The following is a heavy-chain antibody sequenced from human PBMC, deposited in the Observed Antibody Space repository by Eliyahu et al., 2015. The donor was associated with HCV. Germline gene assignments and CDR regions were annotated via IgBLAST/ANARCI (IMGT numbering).Heavy chain of an antibody. CDR2: INHSGST. Sequence: QVQLQQWGAGLLKPSETLSLTCAVYGGSFSGYYWSWIRQPPGKGLEWIGEINHSGSTNYNPSLKSRVTISVDTSKNQFSLKLSSVTAADTAVYYCARKDRAVGKYFQHWGQGTLVTVSS. J-gene: IGHJ1*01. CDR1: GGSFSGYY. D-gene: IGHD6-19*01. CDR3: ARKDRAVGKYFQH. V-gene: IGHV4-34*01.